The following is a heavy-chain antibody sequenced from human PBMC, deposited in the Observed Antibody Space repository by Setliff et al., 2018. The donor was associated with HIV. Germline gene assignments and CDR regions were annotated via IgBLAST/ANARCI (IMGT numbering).Heavy chain of an antibody. CDR3: ARVQMAYAAFDV. D-gene: IGHD4-17*01. J-gene: IGHJ3*01. CDR1: GGSISTYY. CDR2: IYFTGSS. V-gene: IGHV4-59*01. Sequence: PSETLSLTCTVSGGSISTYYWSWIRQPPGKGLEWIGSIYFTGSSDNNPSLQSRVTLSVDTSKHQFSLKLSSVTAADTAVYYCARVQMAYAAFDVWVQGTMVTVSS.